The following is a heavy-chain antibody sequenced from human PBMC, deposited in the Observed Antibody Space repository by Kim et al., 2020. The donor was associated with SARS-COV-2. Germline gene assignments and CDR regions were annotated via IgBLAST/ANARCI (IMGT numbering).Heavy chain of an antibody. CDR2: IYSGGST. CDR3: AREGGYSSSWYSDY. J-gene: IGHJ4*02. D-gene: IGHD6-13*01. CDR1: GFTVSSNY. Sequence: GGSLRLSCAASGFTVSSNYMSWVRQAPGKGLEWVSVIYSGGSTYYADSVKGRFTISRDNSKNTLYLQMNSLRAEDTAVYYCAREGGYSSSWYSDYWGQGTLVTVSS. V-gene: IGHV3-66*02.